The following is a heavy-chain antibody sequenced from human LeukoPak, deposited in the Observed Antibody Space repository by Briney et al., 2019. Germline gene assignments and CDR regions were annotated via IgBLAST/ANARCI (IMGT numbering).Heavy chain of an antibody. CDR1: GGSISSSNW. J-gene: IGHJ4*02. D-gene: IGHD1-26*01. CDR2: IYHSGST. CDR3: ARVSSGATTVDY. V-gene: IGHV4-4*02. Sequence: SETLSLTCAVPGGSISSSNWWSWVRQPPGKGLEWIGEIYHSGSTNYNPSLKSRVTISVDKSKNQFSLKLSSVTAADTAVYYCARVSSGATTVDYWGQGTLVTVSS.